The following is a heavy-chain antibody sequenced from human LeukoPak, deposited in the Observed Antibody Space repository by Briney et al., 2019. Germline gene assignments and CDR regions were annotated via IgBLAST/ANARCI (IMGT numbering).Heavy chain of an antibody. CDR2: LSLTGLT. CDR3: ARHSRSWGMTTVVNVDF. V-gene: IGHV4-4*02. D-gene: IGHD4-23*01. J-gene: IGHJ4*02. CDR1: GGSISNTNW. Sequence: SETLSLTCGVSGGSISNTNWWSWVRQPPGQGLEWIGELSLTGLTHYNPSLESRVTVSLGKSKNQLSLNLTSVTAADTAVYYCARHSRSWGMTTVVNVDFWGQGTLVTVSS.